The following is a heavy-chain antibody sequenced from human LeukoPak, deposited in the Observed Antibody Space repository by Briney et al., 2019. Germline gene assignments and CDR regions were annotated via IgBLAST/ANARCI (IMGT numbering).Heavy chain of an antibody. CDR2: MNPNSGNT. CDR3: ARGRQLPPNWNYLPRDDYYYYYGMDV. V-gene: IGHV1-8*01. D-gene: IGHD1-7*01. CDR1: GYTFTSYD. J-gene: IGHJ6*02. Sequence: ASVKVSCKASGYTFTSYDINWVRQATGQGLEWMGWMNPNSGNTGYAQKFQGRVTMTRNTSISTAYMELSSLRSEDTAVYYCARGRQLPPNWNYLPRDDYYYYYGMDVWGQGTTVTVSS.